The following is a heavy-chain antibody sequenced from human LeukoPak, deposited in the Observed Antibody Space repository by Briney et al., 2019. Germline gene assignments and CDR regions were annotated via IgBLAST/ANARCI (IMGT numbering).Heavy chain of an antibody. CDR3: ARGFCSSTSCYQGPFDF. V-gene: IGHV3-15*01. Sequence: PGGSLRLSCAASGFIFSSAWMTWVSQAPGKGLEWVGHMKNKTHGGATDYAAPVKGRFIISRDDSMNTLYLQMNSLRTEDTAVYYCARGFCSSTSCYQGPFDFWGQGTLVTVSS. J-gene: IGHJ4*02. CDR2: MKNKTHGGAT. CDR1: GFIFSSAW. D-gene: IGHD2-2*01.